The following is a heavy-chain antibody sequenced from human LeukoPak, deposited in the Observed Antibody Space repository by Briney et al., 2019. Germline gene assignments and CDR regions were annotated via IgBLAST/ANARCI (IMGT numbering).Heavy chain of an antibody. J-gene: IGHJ6*02. CDR3: AKNNCSITTCYTGPYSSYGMDV. V-gene: IGHV4-34*01. D-gene: IGHD2-2*02. CDR2: INHSGST. Sequence: KSSETLSLTCAVYGGSFSGYYWSWIRQPPGKGLEWIGEINHSGSTNYNPSLKSRVTISVDTSKNQFSLKLSSVTAADTAVYYCAKNNCSITTCYTGPYSSYGMDVWGQGTTVTVSS. CDR1: GGSFSGYY.